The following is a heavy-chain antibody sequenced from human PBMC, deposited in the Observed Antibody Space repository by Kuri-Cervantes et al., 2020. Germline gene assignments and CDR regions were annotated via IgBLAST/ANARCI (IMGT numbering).Heavy chain of an antibody. CDR1: GFTFSSYS. CDR3: ARDALGFEWEPHDGFDY. CDR2: ISSSSSYI. J-gene: IGHJ4*02. Sequence: GESLKISCAASGFTFSSYSMNWVRQAPGKGLEWVSSISSSSSYIYYADSVKGRFTISRDNAKNSLYLQMNSLRAEDTAVYYCARDALGFEWEPHDGFDYWGQGTLVTVSS. D-gene: IGHD1-26*01. V-gene: IGHV3-21*01.